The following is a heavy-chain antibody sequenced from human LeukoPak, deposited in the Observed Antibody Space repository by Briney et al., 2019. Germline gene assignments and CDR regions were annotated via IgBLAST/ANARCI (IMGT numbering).Heavy chain of an antibody. Sequence: PSETLSLTCTVSGYSISSGYYWGWIRQPPGKGLEWIATIHHSGSTYYNPSLKSRVTISADTSKNEFSLKLSSVTAADTAVYYCARGFSTDYWGQGILVTVSS. CDR2: IHHSGST. J-gene: IGHJ4*02. D-gene: IGHD3-10*01. CDR1: GYSISSGYY. CDR3: ARGFSTDY. V-gene: IGHV4-38-2*02.